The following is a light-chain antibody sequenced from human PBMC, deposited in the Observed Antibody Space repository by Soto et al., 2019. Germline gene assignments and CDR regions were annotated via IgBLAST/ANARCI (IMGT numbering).Light chain of an antibody. Sequence: QSALTQPISASGSPGQSVTSSCTGTRSDIGGYNSVSWDQQYPGKVPKPLMYDVNRWPPGVPNRVSGSKSGNTASLTVSGLQAEDEADYYCSSYADNNILIFGGGTKRTVL. J-gene: IGLJ2*01. CDR3: SSYADNNILI. V-gene: IGLV2-8*01. CDR2: DVN. CDR1: RSDIGGYNS.